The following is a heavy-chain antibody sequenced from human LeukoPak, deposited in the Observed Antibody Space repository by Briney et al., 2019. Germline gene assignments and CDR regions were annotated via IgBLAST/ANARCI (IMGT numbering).Heavy chain of an antibody. D-gene: IGHD6-13*01. CDR2: IHANGNT. J-gene: IGHJ2*01. Sequence: SETLPLTCTVSSGSVSSNYWSWIRHSPGMGLEWIAYIHANGNTNYNPSLKSRVSISLDTSKNQFSLKLSSVTAADTAIYYCARLAAAAASIPYHYFDVWGRGTLVTVSS. V-gene: IGHV4-4*09. CDR3: ARLAAAAASIPYHYFDV. CDR1: SGSVSSNY.